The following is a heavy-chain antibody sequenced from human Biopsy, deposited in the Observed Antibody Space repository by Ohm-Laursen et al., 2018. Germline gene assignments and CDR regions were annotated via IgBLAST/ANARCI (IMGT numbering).Heavy chain of an antibody. CDR2: ISPKSGGT. CDR1: GFSFTGYY. J-gene: IGHJ5*02. V-gene: IGHV1-2*02. D-gene: IGHD1/OR15-1a*01. Sequence: ASVKVSCKASGFSFTGYYIHWVRQAPGQGLEWMGWISPKSGGTNYAQKFQGNITMTKNTSMSTAYMELSSLRSEDTAVYYCARGGGYNWNNGWFDPWGQGTLVTVS. CDR3: ARGGGYNWNNGWFDP.